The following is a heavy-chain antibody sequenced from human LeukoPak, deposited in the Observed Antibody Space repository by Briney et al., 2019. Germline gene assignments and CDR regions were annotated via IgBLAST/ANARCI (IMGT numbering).Heavy chain of an antibody. CDR3: VKPRKYTTNWAFDY. Sequence: GGSLRLSCAASGSTVSSNYMSLLRQAPGKGLEWVSVIYSGGSTYYADSVKGRFTISRDNSKNTLYLQMNSMRAEDTAVYYCVKPRKYTTNWAFDYWGQGTLVTVSS. J-gene: IGHJ4*02. D-gene: IGHD6-13*01. CDR1: GSTVSSNY. V-gene: IGHV3-53*01. CDR2: IYSGGST.